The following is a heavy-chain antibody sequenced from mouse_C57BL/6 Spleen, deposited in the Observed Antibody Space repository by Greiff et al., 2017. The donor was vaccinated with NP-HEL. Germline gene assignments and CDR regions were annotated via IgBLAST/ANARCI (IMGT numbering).Heavy chain of an antibody. CDR3: ARWGYDGYYSAWFAY. CDR2: ISGGGGNT. Sequence: EVMLVESGGGLVKPGGSLKLSCAASGFTFSSYTMSWVRQTPEKRLEWVATISGGGGNTYYPDSVKGRFTISRDNAKNTLYLQMSSLRSEDTALYYCARWGYDGYYSAWFAYWGQGTLVTVSA. D-gene: IGHD2-3*01. J-gene: IGHJ3*01. CDR1: GFTFSSYT. V-gene: IGHV5-9*01.